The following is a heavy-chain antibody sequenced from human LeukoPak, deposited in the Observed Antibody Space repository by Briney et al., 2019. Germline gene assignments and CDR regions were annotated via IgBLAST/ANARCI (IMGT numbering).Heavy chain of an antibody. Sequence: PGRSLRLSCAASGFNFFTYGMHWVRQATGKGLEWVSAIVTAGDTYYQGSVRGRFTMSRENATNSLYLQMNSLTAGDTAVYYCARGADTHFDYWGQGILVTVSS. CDR1: GFNFFTYG. CDR3: ARGADTHFDY. D-gene: IGHD2-15*01. V-gene: IGHV3-13*04. CDR2: IVTAGDT. J-gene: IGHJ4*02.